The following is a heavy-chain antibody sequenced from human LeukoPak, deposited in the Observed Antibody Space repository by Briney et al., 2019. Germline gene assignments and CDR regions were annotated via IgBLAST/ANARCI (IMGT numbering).Heavy chain of an antibody. CDR3: ARGYSYGSISFDY. J-gene: IGHJ4*02. Sequence: PSETLSLTCTVSGGSISSYYWSWIRQPPGKGLEWIGYIYYSGSTNYNPSLKSRVTISVDTSKNQFSLKLSSVTAADTAVYYCARGYSYGSISFDYWGQGTLATVSS. CDR2: IYYSGST. V-gene: IGHV4-59*01. D-gene: IGHD5-18*01. CDR1: GGSISSYY.